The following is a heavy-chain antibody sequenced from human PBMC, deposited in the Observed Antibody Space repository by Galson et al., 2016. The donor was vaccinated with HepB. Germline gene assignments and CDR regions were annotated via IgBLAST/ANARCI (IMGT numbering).Heavy chain of an antibody. Sequence: SLRLSCAASGFTFSSYAMSWVRQAPGKGLEWVSGIIGSGTGTYYADSEKGRVTISRDNSKNTLYLQMNSLRAEDTAVYYCAKEDPSNVWGSYRYLNYFDYWGQGTLVTVSS. CDR2: IIGSGTGT. V-gene: IGHV3-23*01. CDR1: GFTFSSYA. J-gene: IGHJ4*02. D-gene: IGHD3-16*02. CDR3: AKEDPSNVWGSYRYLNYFDY.